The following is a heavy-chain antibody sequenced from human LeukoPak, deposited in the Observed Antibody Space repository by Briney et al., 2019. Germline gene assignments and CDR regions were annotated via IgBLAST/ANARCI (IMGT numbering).Heavy chain of an antibody. CDR2: ISGGGYGT. J-gene: IGHJ4*02. V-gene: IGHV3-23*01. CDR3: AKDVGGRATPFDY. CDR1: GFTFTSYA. Sequence: GGSLRLSCAASGFTFTSYAMTWVRQAPGKELEWVSTISGGGYGTNYADSVMGRFTISRDNSKNTVYLQMNSLRVEDTAAYYCAKDVGGRATPFDYWGQGTLITVSS. D-gene: IGHD1-26*01.